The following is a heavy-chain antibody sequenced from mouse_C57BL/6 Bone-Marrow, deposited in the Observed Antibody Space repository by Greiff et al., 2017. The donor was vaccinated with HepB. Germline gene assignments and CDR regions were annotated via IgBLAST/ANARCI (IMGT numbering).Heavy chain of an antibody. CDR2: IYPGDGDT. J-gene: IGHJ4*01. CDR3: ASAAGTYAMDY. Sequence: VQLQQSGPELVKPGASVKISCTASGYAFSSSWMNWVKQRPGKGLEWIGRIYPGDGDTYYNGMFKGKAILTADKSSSITSMQLRSLASENSAVYICASAAGTYAMDYWGQGTSVTVSS. CDR1: GYAFSSSW. V-gene: IGHV1-82*01. D-gene: IGHD1-1*02.